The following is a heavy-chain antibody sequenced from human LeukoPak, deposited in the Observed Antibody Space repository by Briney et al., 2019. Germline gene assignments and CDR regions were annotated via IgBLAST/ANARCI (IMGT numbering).Heavy chain of an antibody. Sequence: GGSLRLSCGASGFTFSSYGMHWVRQAPGEGLEWVAFIRYDGSNKYYADSLKGRFTISRDNSKNTLFLQMNSLRADDTAVYYCARGQRAHVEWSSYMDVWGKGTTVTVSS. J-gene: IGHJ6*03. CDR2: IRYDGSNK. CDR3: ARGQRAHVEWSSYMDV. CDR1: GFTFSSYG. V-gene: IGHV3-30*02. D-gene: IGHD3-3*01.